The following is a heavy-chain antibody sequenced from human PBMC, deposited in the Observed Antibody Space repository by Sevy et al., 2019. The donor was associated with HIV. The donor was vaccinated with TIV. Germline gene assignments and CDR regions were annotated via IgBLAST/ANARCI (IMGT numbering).Heavy chain of an antibody. CDR3: ARSVLAVAGSYGMDV. CDR1: GFTFSNYV. J-gene: IGHJ6*02. Sequence: GGSLRLSCAASGFTFSNYVMHWVRQAPGKGLEWVTFIASYGNDEDYADSVKGRFTISRDNSKNTLYLQMNSLRPEDTAVYYCARSVLAVAGSYGMDVWGQGTTVTASS. V-gene: IGHV3-30*04. CDR2: IASYGNDE. D-gene: IGHD6-19*01.